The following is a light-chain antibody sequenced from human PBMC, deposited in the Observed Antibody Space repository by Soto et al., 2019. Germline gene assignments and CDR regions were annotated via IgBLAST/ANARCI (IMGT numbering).Light chain of an antibody. CDR2: AAS. V-gene: IGKV3-20*01. CDR3: QQYVSSVT. Sequence: EIVLTQSPGSLSLSPGERATLSCRASQSVDSTFFAWYQHKPSQAPMLLIYAASKRATGIPDRFSGSGAGTDFTLTISRLEPENFAVYYCQQYVSSVTFGQGTKVEIK. J-gene: IGKJ1*01. CDR1: QSVDSTF.